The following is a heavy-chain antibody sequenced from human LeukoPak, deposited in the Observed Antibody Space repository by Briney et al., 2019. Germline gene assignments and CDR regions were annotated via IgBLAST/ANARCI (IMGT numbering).Heavy chain of an antibody. J-gene: IGHJ4*02. CDR3: ARDRELHPLSETIDY. D-gene: IGHD1-26*01. CDR1: AFSLNAYN. Sequence: PGGSLRLSCAASAFSLNAYNMNWVRQAPGKGLEWVSSISYTGTYIYYADSVKGRFTISRDNAQNSLYLRMNSLRAEDTAVYYCARDRELHPLSETIDYWGQGTLVTVSS. CDR2: ISYTGTYI. V-gene: IGHV3-21*01.